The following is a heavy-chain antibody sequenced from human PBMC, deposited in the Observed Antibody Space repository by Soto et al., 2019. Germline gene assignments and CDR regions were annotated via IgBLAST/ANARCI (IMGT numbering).Heavy chain of an antibody. CDR2: INPNSGGT. CDR3: AREASGNQYYFDY. J-gene: IGHJ4*02. D-gene: IGHD2-2*01. Sequence: GASVKVSCKASGYTFTGYYMHWVRQAPGQGLEWMGWINPNSGGTNYAQKFQGRVTMTRDTSISTAYMELSRLRSDDTAVYYCAREASGNQYYFDYWGQGTLVTVSS. V-gene: IGHV1-2*02. CDR1: GYTFTGYY.